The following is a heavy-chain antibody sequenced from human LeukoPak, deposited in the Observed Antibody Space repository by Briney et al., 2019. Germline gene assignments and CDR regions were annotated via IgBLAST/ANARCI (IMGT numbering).Heavy chain of an antibody. D-gene: IGHD2-2*01. J-gene: IGHJ6*04. CDR3: GIVVVPAAIHEDYYGMDV. Sequence: GGSRGLSWAAPGLTFGGSWSHWVCQVPERGLGWGPAIRCDGSEKYYVDSVKGRLTISRDNAKNSLYLQVNSLRAEDMTVYQSGIVVVPAAIHEDYYGMDVWGKGTTVTVSS. V-gene: IGHV3-52*01. CDR1: GLTFGGSW. CDR2: IRCDGSEK.